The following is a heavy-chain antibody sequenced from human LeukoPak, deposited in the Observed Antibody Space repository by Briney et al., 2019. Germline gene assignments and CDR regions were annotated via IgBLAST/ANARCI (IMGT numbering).Heavy chain of an antibody. Sequence: GGSLRLSCAASGVTFTHYAMTWVRQAPGKGLEWVSLITGSGEKTHYADSVKGRFTISRDNSKNTLYLQMNSLRAEDTAVYYCARGRGGTAASPPHYYYYGMDVWGQGTTVTVSS. CDR1: GVTFTHYA. CDR2: ITGSGEKT. J-gene: IGHJ6*02. D-gene: IGHD6-13*01. V-gene: IGHV3-23*01. CDR3: ARGRGGTAASPPHYYYYGMDV.